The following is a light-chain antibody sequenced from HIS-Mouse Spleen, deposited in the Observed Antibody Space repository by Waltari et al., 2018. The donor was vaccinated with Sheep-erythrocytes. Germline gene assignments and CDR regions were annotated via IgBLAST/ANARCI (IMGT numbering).Light chain of an antibody. CDR1: SSYVGGYNY. CDR3: CSYAGSYNHV. Sequence: QSALTQPRSVSGSPGQSVPISCTGTSSYVGGYNYVSWAQQPPGKAPTLMISDVSKRPSGVPDRFSGSKSGNTASLTISGLQAEDEADYYCCSYAGSYNHVFATGTKVTVL. V-gene: IGLV2-11*01. J-gene: IGLJ1*01. CDR2: DVS.